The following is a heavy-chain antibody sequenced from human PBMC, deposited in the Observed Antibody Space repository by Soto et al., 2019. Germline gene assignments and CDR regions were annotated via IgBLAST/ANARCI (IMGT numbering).Heavy chain of an antibody. J-gene: IGHJ4*02. CDR3: ARDKITGLFDY. V-gene: IGHV4-39*07. D-gene: IGHD2-8*02. Sequence: PSETLSLTCTVSGGSISSSSYYWGWIRQPPGKGLEWIGEINHSGSTNYSPSLKSRVTISVDTSKNQFSLKLTSVTAADTAVYYCARDKITGLFDYWGQGTLVTVSS. CDR1: GGSISSSSYY. CDR2: INHSGST.